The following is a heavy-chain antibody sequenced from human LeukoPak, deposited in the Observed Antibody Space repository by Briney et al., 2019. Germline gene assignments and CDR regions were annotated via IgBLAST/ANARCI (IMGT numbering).Heavy chain of an antibody. CDR3: VREREQREKRQYATGYDS. CDR2: INHGGSP. D-gene: IGHD2-2*01. CDR1: GGSFSGCF. Sequence: PSETLSLTCAVYGGSFSGCFWSWIRQSPEKGLEWIGEINHGGSPDYNPSLKSRVTLSVDTSRNQFSLKLSSVAAADTALYYCVREREQREKRQYATGYDSWGQGTLVTVSS. J-gene: IGHJ4*02. V-gene: IGHV4-34*01.